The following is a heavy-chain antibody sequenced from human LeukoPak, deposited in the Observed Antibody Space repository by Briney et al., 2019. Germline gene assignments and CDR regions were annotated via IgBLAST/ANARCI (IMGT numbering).Heavy chain of an antibody. CDR1: GYTFTSYG. CDR2: ISAYNGNT. V-gene: IGHV1-18*01. J-gene: IGHJ6*02. Sequence: GASVKVSCKASGYTFTSYGISWVRQAPGQGLEWMGWISAYNGNTNYAQKLQGRVTMTTDTSTSTAYMELRSLRSDDTAVYYCARDQIGRDYYGSGFWNTIYYYYGMDVWGQGTTVTVSS. CDR3: ARDQIGRDYYGSGFWNTIYYYYGMDV. D-gene: IGHD3-10*01.